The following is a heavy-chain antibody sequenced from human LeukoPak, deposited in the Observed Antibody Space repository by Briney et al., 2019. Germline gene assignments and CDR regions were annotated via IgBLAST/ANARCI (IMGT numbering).Heavy chain of an antibody. J-gene: IGHJ4*02. D-gene: IGHD3-22*01. Sequence: GGSLRLSCAASGFNFSNYWMNWVRQAPGKGLERVANIKQDGSEKYYVDSVKGRFTISRDNAKNSLYLQMNSLRAEDTALYYCAKGLYDSSGSFDYWGQGTLVTVSS. CDR1: GFNFSNYW. CDR3: AKGLYDSSGSFDY. CDR2: IKQDGSEK. V-gene: IGHV3-7*03.